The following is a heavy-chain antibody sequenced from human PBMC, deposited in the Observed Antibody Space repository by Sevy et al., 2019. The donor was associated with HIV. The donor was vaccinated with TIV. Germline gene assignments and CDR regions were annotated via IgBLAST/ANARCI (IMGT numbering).Heavy chain of an antibody. CDR1: GGSINSDH. Sequence: SETLSLTCTVSGGSINSDHWNWIRQPPGKGLEWIGHVYYIGGTNYKPSLKNRVTISVDRTKNQSSLKLTSVTAADTAVYYCARRNDFAIWGQGTMVTVSS. CDR3: ARRNDFAI. J-gene: IGHJ3*02. V-gene: IGHV4-59*08. CDR2: VYYIGGT.